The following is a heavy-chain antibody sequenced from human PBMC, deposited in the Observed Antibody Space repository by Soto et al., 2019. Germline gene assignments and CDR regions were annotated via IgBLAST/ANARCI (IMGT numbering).Heavy chain of an antibody. CDR1: GYSFTSYS. CDR2: IYPGDSDT. CDR3: ARQAIAVAEGPDY. V-gene: IGHV5-51*01. Sequence: PGESLKISCDGSGYSFTSYSIVWVRQMPGKGLEWMGIIYPGDSDTRYSPSFQGQVTISADKSISTSYLQWSSLKASDTAMYYCARQAIAVAEGPDYWGQGTLVTVSS. J-gene: IGHJ4*02. D-gene: IGHD6-19*01.